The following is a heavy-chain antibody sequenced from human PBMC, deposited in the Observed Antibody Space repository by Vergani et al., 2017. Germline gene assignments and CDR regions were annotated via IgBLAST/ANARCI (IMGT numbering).Heavy chain of an antibody. V-gene: IGHV4-34*01. Sequence: QVQLQQWGAGLLKPSETLSLTCAVYGGSFSGYYWSWIRQPPGKGLEWIGEINHSGSTNYNPSLKSRVTISVDTSKNQFSLKLSSVTAADTAVYYCARPVRSGWYRTPFYYYYMDVWGKGTTVTVS. J-gene: IGHJ6*03. D-gene: IGHD6-19*01. CDR3: ARPVRSGWYRTPFYYYYMDV. CDR1: GGSFSGYY. CDR2: INHSGST.